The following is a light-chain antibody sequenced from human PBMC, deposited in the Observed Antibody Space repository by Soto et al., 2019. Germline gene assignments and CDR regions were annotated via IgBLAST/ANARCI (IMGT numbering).Light chain of an antibody. CDR3: LQDYNYPWT. J-gene: IGKJ1*01. CDR2: AAS. Sequence: AIQMTHSPSSLSASVGDRVTITCRASQGIRNDLGWYQQKPGKAPKLLIYAASSLQSGVPSRVSGSGSGTDFTLTIRILQPEDVATYYCLQDYNYPWTFGQGTKVEIK. V-gene: IGKV1-6*01. CDR1: QGIRND.